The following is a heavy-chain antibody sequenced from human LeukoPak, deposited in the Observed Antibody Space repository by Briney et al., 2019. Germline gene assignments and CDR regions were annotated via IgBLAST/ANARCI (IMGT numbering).Heavy chain of an antibody. CDR1: GLTFSSYS. D-gene: IGHD1-14*01. Sequence: PGGSLRLSCGASGLTFSSYSMNWARQAPGKGLEWVSYISSDSGTIYQADSVKGRFTISRDNAKNSLYLQMNSLRAEDTAVYHCARAAQPGFDPWGQGTLVTVSS. V-gene: IGHV3-48*01. J-gene: IGHJ5*02. CDR2: ISSDSGTI. CDR3: ARAAQPGFDP.